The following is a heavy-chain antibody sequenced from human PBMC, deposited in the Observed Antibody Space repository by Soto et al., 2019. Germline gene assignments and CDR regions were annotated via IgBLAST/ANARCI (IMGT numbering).Heavy chain of an antibody. CDR1: GFTFSSYA. Sequence: EVQLLESGGGLVQPGGSMRLSCAASGFTFSSYAMSWVRQAPGKGLEWVSAISGSGGSTYDADSVKGRFTISRDNTKNTLYLQMNRLRAEDTALYYCAKGGGEYLLLRDYWAQGTLVTVSS. J-gene: IGHJ4*02. V-gene: IGHV3-23*01. CDR3: AKGGGEYLLLRDY. D-gene: IGHD2-2*01. CDR2: ISGSGGST.